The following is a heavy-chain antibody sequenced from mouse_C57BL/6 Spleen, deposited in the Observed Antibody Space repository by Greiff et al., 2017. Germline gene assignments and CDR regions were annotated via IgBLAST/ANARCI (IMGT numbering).Heavy chain of an antibody. Sequence: VQLQESGAELVKPGASVKISCKASGYAFSSYWMNWVKQRPGKGLEWIGQIYPGDGDTNYNGKFKGKATLTADKSSSTAYMQLSSLTSEDSAVYFCARSLYEYDGVFAYWGQGTLVTVSA. CDR3: ARSLYEYDGVFAY. CDR2: IYPGDGDT. D-gene: IGHD2-4*01. V-gene: IGHV1-80*01. CDR1: GYAFSSYW. J-gene: IGHJ3*01.